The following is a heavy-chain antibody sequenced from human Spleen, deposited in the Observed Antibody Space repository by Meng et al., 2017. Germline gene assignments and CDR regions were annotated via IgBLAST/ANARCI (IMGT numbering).Heavy chain of an antibody. Sequence: ASVKVSCKPSGYTFTSYYIHWVRQAPGQGLEWMGHINPDTGDTIYAQKFQGRVSMTGDTSISTAYVELSGLRSDDTAVYYCARDENISLGKLFGDYWGQGTLVTVSS. J-gene: IGHJ4*02. CDR1: GYTFTSYY. V-gene: IGHV1-2*06. CDR3: ARDENISLGKLFGDY. D-gene: IGHD2-21*01. CDR2: INPDTGDT.